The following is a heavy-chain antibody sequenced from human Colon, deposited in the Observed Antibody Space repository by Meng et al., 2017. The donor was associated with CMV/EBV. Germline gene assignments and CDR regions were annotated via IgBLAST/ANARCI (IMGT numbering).Heavy chain of an antibody. V-gene: IGHV3-9*01. D-gene: IGHD2-15*01. CDR2: ITWNSDTI. CDR1: GFRFDDFG. Sequence: SLRLSCEASGFRFDDFGIHWVRHAPGKGLEWVSGITWNSDTIDYADSVKGRFTVSRDNDNKFLYLHMTSLRPEDTALYYCAKDTRLCTGGTCYSILDHWGQGTQVTVSS. CDR3: AKDTRLCTGGTCYSILDH. J-gene: IGHJ1*01.